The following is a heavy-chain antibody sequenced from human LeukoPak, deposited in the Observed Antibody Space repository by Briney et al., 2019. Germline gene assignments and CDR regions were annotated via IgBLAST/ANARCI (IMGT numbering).Heavy chain of an antibody. CDR2: IWSDGNNR. CDR1: GFSFRNYG. D-gene: IGHD2-8*02. CDR3: AKDPGASVSGFHMDV. V-gene: IGHV3-30*02. J-gene: IGHJ6*03. Sequence: PGRSLRLSCAASGFSFRNYGMHWVRQATGKGLEWVSFIWSDGNNRFYADSVKGRFTISRDNSKNMLFLQMDTLRAEDTALYYCAKDPGASVSGFHMDVWGKGTTVIVSS.